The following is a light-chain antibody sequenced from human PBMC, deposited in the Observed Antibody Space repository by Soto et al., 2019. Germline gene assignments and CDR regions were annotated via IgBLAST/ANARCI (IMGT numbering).Light chain of an antibody. CDR1: QSISSW. CDR3: QQYYSYPIT. CDR2: NAS. V-gene: IGKV1-5*01. J-gene: IGKJ5*01. Sequence: DIQMTQSPSTLSASVGDRVTITCRASQSISSWLAWYQQKPGKAPKLLIYNASSLESGVPSRFSGSGSGTDFTLTISCLQSEDFATYYCQQYYSYPITFGQGTRLEI.